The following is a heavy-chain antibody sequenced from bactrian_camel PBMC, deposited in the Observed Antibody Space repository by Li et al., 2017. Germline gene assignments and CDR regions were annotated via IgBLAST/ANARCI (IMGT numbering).Heavy chain of an antibody. CDR1: GFTFNSGW. Sequence: HVQLVESGGGLVQPGGSLRLSCAASGFTFNSGWMYWVRQAPGKGLEWVSDINSSGRSTNYADSVKGRFSVWKDRAKNILYLEMNSLNPEDTAMYYCAAKRFFCDYSWTTFQYWGQGTQVTVS. D-gene: IGHD4*01. V-gene: IGHV3S1*01. CDR2: INSSGRST. J-gene: IGHJ4*01. CDR3: AAKRFFCDYSWTTFQY.